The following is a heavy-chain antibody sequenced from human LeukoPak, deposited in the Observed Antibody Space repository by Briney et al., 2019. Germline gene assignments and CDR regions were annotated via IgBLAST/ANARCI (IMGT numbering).Heavy chain of an antibody. CDR2: INHSGST. Sequence: SETLSLTCAVYGGSFGGYYWSWIRQPPGKGLEWIGEINHSGSTNYNPSLKSRVTISVDTSKNQFSLKLSSVTAADTAVYYCASVSSALLWFGRNYGMDVWGQGTTVTVSS. CDR3: ASVSSALLWFGRNYGMDV. V-gene: IGHV4-34*01. D-gene: IGHD3-10*01. J-gene: IGHJ6*02. CDR1: GGSFGGYY.